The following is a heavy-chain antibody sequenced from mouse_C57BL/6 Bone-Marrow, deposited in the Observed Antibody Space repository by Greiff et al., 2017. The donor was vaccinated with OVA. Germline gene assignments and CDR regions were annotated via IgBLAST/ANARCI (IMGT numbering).Heavy chain of an antibody. J-gene: IGHJ2*01. D-gene: IGHD4-1*01. Sequence: EVQLQQSGGGLVQPGGSLKLSCAASGFTFSDYYMHWVRQTPEKRLEWVAYISNGGGSTYYPDTVKGRLTISRDKAKNTLYLQMSRLKSEDTAMYYCARRGTGRGVFFDYWGQGTTLTVSS. V-gene: IGHV5-12*01. CDR1: GFTFSDYY. CDR3: ARRGTGRGVFFDY. CDR2: ISNGGGST.